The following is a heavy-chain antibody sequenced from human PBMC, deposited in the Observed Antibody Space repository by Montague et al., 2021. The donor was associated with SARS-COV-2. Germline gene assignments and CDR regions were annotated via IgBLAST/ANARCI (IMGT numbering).Heavy chain of an antibody. V-gene: IGHV4-39*01. CDR2: IFYTGNT. CDR1: GGSVSSRSYY. Sequence: SETLSLTCTVSGGSVSSRSYYWGWIRQPPGKGLEWIGTIFYTGNTYYNPSLESRITISIDRSKNQFSLKLTSVTAADTSLYYCARHPGSPKDAFDIWGQGTMVTVSS. J-gene: IGHJ3*02. CDR3: ARHPGSPKDAFDI.